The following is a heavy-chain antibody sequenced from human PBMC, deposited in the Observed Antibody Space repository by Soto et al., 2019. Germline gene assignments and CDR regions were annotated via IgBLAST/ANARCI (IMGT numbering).Heavy chain of an antibody. V-gene: IGHV1-18*01. CDR1: GYTFTSYG. J-gene: IGHJ5*02. CDR3: ARLHCSSPNCVPLDP. D-gene: IGHD2-2*01. CDR2: ISAYNGNT. Sequence: ASVKVSCKASGYTFTSYGISWVRQAPGQGLEWMGWISAYNGNTNYAQKLQGRVTMTTDTSTSTAYMELRSLRSDDTAVYYCARLHCSSPNCVPLDPWGQGTLVSVSS.